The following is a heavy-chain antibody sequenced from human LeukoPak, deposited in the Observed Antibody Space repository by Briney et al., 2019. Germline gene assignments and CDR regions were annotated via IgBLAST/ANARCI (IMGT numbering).Heavy chain of an antibody. J-gene: IGHJ6*02. CDR3: ARADYGSGSYYKAPYYYYGMDV. Sequence: ASVKVSCKASGYTFTSYGISWVRQAPGQGLEWMGWISAYNGNTNYAQKLQGRVTMTTDTSTSTAYMELRSLRSDDTAVYYCARADYGSGSYYKAPYYYYGMDVWGQGTTVTVSS. D-gene: IGHD3-10*01. CDR2: ISAYNGNT. CDR1: GYTFTSYG. V-gene: IGHV1-18*01.